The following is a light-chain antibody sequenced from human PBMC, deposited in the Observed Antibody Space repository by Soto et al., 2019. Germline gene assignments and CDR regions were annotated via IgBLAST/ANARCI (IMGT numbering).Light chain of an antibody. J-gene: IGKJ2*01. CDR1: QSVSSSY. CDR3: QQYCSSPYT. Sequence: EIVLTQSPGPLSLSPGERATLSCRASQSVSSSYLAWYQQKPGQAPRLLMYGASSRATGIPYRFSGGGSATDFTLTISRLEPEDFAVYYCQQYCSSPYTFGRGTKQEI. CDR2: GAS. V-gene: IGKV3-20*01.